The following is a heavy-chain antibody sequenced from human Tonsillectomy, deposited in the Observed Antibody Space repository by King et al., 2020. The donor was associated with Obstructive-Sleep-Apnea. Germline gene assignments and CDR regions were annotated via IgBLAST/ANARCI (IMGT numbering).Heavy chain of an antibody. D-gene: IGHD6-13*01. CDR1: GYTFTGYY. CDR2: INPNDGGA. Sequence: QLVQSGAEVKKPGASVNVSCKASGYTFTGYYIHWVRQAPGQGLEWMGWINPNDGGADYAQKFQGRVSMTRDTSIGPAYMELSRLRSDDTAVYYCATDAAAELHRRSNYFDYWGQGTLVTVSS. J-gene: IGHJ4*02. CDR3: ATDAAAELHRRSNYFDY. V-gene: IGHV1-2*02.